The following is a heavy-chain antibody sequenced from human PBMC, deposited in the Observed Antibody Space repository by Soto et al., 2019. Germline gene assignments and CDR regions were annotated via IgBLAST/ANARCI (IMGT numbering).Heavy chain of an antibody. D-gene: IGHD2-15*01. CDR2: INPNTGGT. Sequence: QVQLVQSGAEVKKPGASVKVSCKASGYTFTAYYIHWMRHSPGQGPEWMGSINPNTGGTNYARKFQGWVTMTRDTSISTAYMELSSLRSNDTAIYYCAIEGNDSNYDCWGQGTQVTVSS. V-gene: IGHV1-2*04. CDR1: GYTFTAYY. CDR3: AIEGNDSNYDC. J-gene: IGHJ4*02.